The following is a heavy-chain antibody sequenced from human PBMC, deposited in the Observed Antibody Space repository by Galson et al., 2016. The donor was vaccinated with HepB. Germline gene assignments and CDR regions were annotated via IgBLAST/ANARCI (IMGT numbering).Heavy chain of an antibody. D-gene: IGHD3-9*01. V-gene: IGHV3-30*18. CDR1: GFTFSSYA. Sequence: SLRLSCAASGFTFSSYAMHWVRQAPGKGLEWVAVISYDGSHKNYAASVKGRFTISRDNSKNTLSLQMNSLRAEDTAVYYCAKNDILAGYSAFDYWGQGTLVTVSS. CDR2: ISYDGSHK. CDR3: AKNDILAGYSAFDY. J-gene: IGHJ4*02.